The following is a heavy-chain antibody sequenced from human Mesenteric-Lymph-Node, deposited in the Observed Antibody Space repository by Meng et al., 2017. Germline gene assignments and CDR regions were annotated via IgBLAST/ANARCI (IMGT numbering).Heavy chain of an antibody. J-gene: IGHJ4*01. CDR1: GFSFSTYW. Sequence: GESLKISCAASGFSFSTYWMHWVRLVPGKGLVWVSHINSPGTTPTYADSVRGRFTISRDNSRNTLYLQMNSLRPEDTAVYYCVRESLPTYDHWGHGTLVTVSS. CDR2: INSPGTTP. CDR3: VRESLPTYDH. V-gene: IGHV3-74*01.